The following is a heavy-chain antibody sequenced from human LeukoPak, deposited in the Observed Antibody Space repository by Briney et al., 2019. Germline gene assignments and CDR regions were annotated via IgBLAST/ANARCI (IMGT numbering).Heavy chain of an antibody. D-gene: IGHD3-10*01. CDR3: ARMEKFYYGSGGFSPPLMDV. V-gene: IGHV3-21*01. J-gene: IGHJ6*02. CDR1: GLNFSSHT. Sequence: GGSLRLSCVASGLNFSSHTMKWVRQAPGKGLEWVSSISSDSNSIHHADSVKGRFTISRDNAKNSLYLQMNSLRAEDTAVYYCARMEKFYYGSGGFSPPLMDVWGQGTTVIVSS. CDR2: ISSDSNSI.